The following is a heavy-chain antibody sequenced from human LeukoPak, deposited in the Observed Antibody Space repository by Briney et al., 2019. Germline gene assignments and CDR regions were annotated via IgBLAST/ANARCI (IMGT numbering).Heavy chain of an antibody. Sequence: SVKVSCKASGGTFSSYAISWVRQAPGQGLEWMGRIIPILGIANYAQKFQGRVTITADKSTSTAYMELSSLRSEDTAVYYCARSRIAAAGTPYYYYGMDVWGQGTTVTVSS. V-gene: IGHV1-69*04. CDR1: GGTFSSYA. J-gene: IGHJ6*02. D-gene: IGHD6-13*01. CDR3: ARSRIAAAGTPYYYYGMDV. CDR2: IIPILGIA.